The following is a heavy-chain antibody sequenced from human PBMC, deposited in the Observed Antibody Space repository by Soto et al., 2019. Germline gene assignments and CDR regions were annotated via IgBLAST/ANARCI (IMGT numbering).Heavy chain of an antibody. CDR3: AKDLKDDYGDYYFDH. Sequence: EVQLVESGGGLVQPGRSLRLSCAASGFTFDDYAMHWVRQAPGKGLEWVSGISWNSGSIGYADSVKGRFTISRDNAKNSLYLQMNSLRAEDTALYYCAKDLKDDYGDYYFDHWGQGTLVTVSS. D-gene: IGHD4-17*01. J-gene: IGHJ4*02. V-gene: IGHV3-9*01. CDR2: ISWNSGSI. CDR1: GFTFDDYA.